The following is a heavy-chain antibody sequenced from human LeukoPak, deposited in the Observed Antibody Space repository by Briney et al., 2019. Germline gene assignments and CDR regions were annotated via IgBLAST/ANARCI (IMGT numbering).Heavy chain of an antibody. V-gene: IGHV7-4-1*02. CDR1: GYTFTNYP. Sequence: ASVKVSCKASGYTFTNYPMKWVRQAPGQGLEWMGWINTNTGNPTYAQGFTERFVFSWDTSVNTAYLQINSLKPEDTAVYFCARDTYCSGGRCYSRVGYWGQGTVVTVSS. CDR3: ARDTYCSGGRCYSRVGY. CDR2: INTNTGNP. D-gene: IGHD2-15*01. J-gene: IGHJ4*02.